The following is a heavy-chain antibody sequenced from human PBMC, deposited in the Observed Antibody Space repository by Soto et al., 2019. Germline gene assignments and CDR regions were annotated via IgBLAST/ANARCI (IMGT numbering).Heavy chain of an antibody. V-gene: IGHV3-23*01. CDR2: ISGSDGST. J-gene: IGHJ5*02. Sequence: EVQLLESGGGLIQPGGSLRLSCAASGLTFSSYAMSWVRQAPGKGLEWVSAISGSDGSTDYADFVKGRFTISRDNSKNTRYRPMNSLRAEDTAVYYCAKEQLYIRGVIRNWFDPWGQGTLVTVSS. CDR1: GLTFSSYA. CDR3: AKEQLYIRGVIRNWFDP. D-gene: IGHD3-10*02.